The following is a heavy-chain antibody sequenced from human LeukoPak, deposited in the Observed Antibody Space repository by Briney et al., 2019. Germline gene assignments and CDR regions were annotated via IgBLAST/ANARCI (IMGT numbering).Heavy chain of an antibody. D-gene: IGHD3-16*01. Sequence: PSETLSLTCTVSGGAISTGSYYWSWIRQPAGKGLEWIGRISSSGSTNYNPSLKSRVTISVDTSKNQFSLKLSSVTAADTAMYYCARMGAGHYHYMDVWGKGTTVTVSS. CDR1: GGAISTGSYY. J-gene: IGHJ6*03. V-gene: IGHV4-61*02. CDR3: ARMGAGHYHYMDV. CDR2: ISSSGST.